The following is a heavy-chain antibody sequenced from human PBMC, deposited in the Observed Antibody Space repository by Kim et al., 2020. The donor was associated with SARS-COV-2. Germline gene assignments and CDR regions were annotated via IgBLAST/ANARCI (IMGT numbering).Heavy chain of an antibody. J-gene: IGHJ1*01. Sequence: SETLSLTCAVSGGSISSSNWWSWVRQPPGKGLEWIGEIYHSGSTNYNPSLKSRVTISVDKSKNQFSLKLSSVTAADTAVYYCARGSSTVTRIAAAGRREYFQHWGQGTLVTVSS. V-gene: IGHV4-4*02. CDR3: ARGSSTVTRIAAAGRREYFQH. D-gene: IGHD6-13*01. CDR2: IYHSGST. CDR1: GGSISSSNW.